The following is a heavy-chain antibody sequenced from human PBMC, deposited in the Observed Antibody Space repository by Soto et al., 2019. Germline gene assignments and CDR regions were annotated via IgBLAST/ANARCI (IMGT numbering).Heavy chain of an antibody. Sequence: ASVKVSCKVSGYTLTGLSMHWVRQAPGKGLEWMGGFDPEDGETIYAQKFQGRVTMTEDTSTDTAYMELSSLRSEDTAVYYCATRGRKWLRFDAFDYWGQGTLVTVSS. CDR2: FDPEDGET. J-gene: IGHJ4*02. CDR1: GYTLTGLS. D-gene: IGHD5-12*01. CDR3: ATRGRKWLRFDAFDY. V-gene: IGHV1-24*01.